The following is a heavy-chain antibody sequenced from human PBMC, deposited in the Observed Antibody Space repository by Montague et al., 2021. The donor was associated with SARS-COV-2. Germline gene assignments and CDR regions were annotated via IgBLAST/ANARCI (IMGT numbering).Heavy chain of an antibody. Sequence: CAISGDSVAENRRRWKENTQSPCHHLKSQGGTYYKSKWYTDYAPSVKTRITITPDTSNNQFSLHLNSVTPGDTAVYYCAREGTVPGPRGIYFDDWGQGTLGIVSS. V-gene: IGHV6-1*01. CDR3: AREGTVPGPRGIYFDD. CDR1: GDSVAENRRR. D-gene: IGHD1-1*01. CDR2: TYYKSKWYT. J-gene: IGHJ4*02.